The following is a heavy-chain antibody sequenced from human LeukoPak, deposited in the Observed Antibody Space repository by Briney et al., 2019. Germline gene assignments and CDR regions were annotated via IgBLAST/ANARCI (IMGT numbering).Heavy chain of an antibody. CDR2: ISGSGGST. Sequence: PGGSLRLSCAASGSTFSSYAMSWVRQAPGKGLEWVSAISGSGGSTYYADSVKGRFTISRDNSKNTLYLQMNSLRAEDTAVYYCAKDGLPGYFDWLLDYFDYWGQGTLVTVSS. CDR3: AKDGLPGYFDWLLDYFDY. CDR1: GSTFSSYA. D-gene: IGHD3-9*01. J-gene: IGHJ4*02. V-gene: IGHV3-23*01.